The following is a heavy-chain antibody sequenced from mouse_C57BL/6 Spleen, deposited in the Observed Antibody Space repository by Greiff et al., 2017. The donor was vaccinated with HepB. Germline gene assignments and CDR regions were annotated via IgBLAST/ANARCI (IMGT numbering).Heavy chain of an antibody. CDR2: ISDGGSYT. V-gene: IGHV5-4*01. Sequence: DVQLVESGGGLVKPGGSLKLSCAASGFTFSSYAMSWVRQTPEKRLEWVATISDGGSYTYYPDNVKGRFTISRDNAKNNLYLQMSHLKSEDTAMYYCARDRGHYYSYFDYWGQGTTLTVSS. J-gene: IGHJ2*01. CDR1: GFTFSSYA. D-gene: IGHD2-12*01. CDR3: ARDRGHYYSYFDY.